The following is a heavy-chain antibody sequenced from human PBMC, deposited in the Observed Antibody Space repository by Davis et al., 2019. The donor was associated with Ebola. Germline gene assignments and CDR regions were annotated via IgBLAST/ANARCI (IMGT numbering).Heavy chain of an antibody. CDR2: INPNSGNT. J-gene: IGHJ4*02. V-gene: IGHV1-8*02. CDR3: VSSDYGGYVPFDY. CDR1: GYTFTGYY. D-gene: IGHD5-12*01. Sequence: ASVKVSCKASGYTFTGYYMHWVRQAPGQGLEWMGWINPNSGNTGYAQKFQGRVTMTRNTSIRTAYMELSSLRSEDTAVYYCVSSDYGGYVPFDYWGQGTLVTVSS.